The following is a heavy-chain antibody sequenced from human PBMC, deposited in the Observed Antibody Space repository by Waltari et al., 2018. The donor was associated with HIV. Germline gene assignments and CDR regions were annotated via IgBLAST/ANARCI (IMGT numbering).Heavy chain of an antibody. CDR2: IRGDSSTT. J-gene: IGHJ4*02. D-gene: IGHD2-8*01. V-gene: IGHV3-48*02. CDR3: ATRTNALLENYFDS. CDR1: GFTLSAYS. Sequence: EVQLVESGGSLVQPGGSLRLSCAASGFTLSAYSMNWVRQVPGKGLEWVSYIRGDSSTTYYADSVRGRFTISRDNAKNSLYLQMSSLRDEDSAVYYCATRTNALLENYFDSWGQGTLVTVSS.